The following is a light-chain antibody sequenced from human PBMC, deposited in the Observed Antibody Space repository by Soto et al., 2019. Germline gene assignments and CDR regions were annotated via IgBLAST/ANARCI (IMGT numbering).Light chain of an antibody. CDR1: SSDVGGYDY. Sequence: QSVLTQPASVSGSPGQSITISCTGTSSDVGGYDYVSWYQLHPGKAPKLMVFEVSNRPSGVSYRFSGSKSGNTASLTISGLQAEEEADYFCSSYSISTAYLFGTGTKV. CDR3: SSYSISTAYL. V-gene: IGLV2-14*01. J-gene: IGLJ1*01. CDR2: EVS.